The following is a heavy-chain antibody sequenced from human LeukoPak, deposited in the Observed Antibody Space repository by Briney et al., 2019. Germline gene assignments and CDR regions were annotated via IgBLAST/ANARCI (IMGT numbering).Heavy chain of an antibody. V-gene: IGHV1-8*01. D-gene: IGHD5-12*01. CDR2: MNPNSGNT. CDR1: GYTFTSYD. Sequence: ASVKVSCKASGYTFTSYDINWVRQATGQGVEWMGWMNPNSGNTGYAQKFQGRVTMTRNTSISTAYMELTSLRSEDTAVYYCAREVATIRRTYWYFDLWGRGTLVTVSS. J-gene: IGHJ2*01. CDR3: AREVATIRRTYWYFDL.